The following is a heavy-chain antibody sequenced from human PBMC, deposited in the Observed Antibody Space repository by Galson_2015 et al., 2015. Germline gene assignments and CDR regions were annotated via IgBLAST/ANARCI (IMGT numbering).Heavy chain of an antibody. CDR1: GGSISSSSYY. CDR3: ARGDYYGSGLLDT. V-gene: IGHV4-39*07. D-gene: IGHD3-10*01. Sequence: ETLSLTCTVSGGSISSSSYYWGWIRQPPGKGLEWIGSIYYSGSTYYNPSLKSRVTISLDTSKNQFSLKLNSVTAADTAVYFCARGDYYGSGLLDTWGQGTLVTVSS. CDR2: IYYSGST. J-gene: IGHJ4*02.